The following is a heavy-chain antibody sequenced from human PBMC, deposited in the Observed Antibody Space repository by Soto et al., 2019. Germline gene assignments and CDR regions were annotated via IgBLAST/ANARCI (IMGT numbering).Heavy chain of an antibody. V-gene: IGHV3-30-3*01. CDR2: ISYDGSNQ. CDR1: GFTFSDFE. J-gene: IGHJ4*02. D-gene: IGHD1-7*01. Sequence: QVQLVESGGGVVQPGRSLRPSCSASGFTFSDFEMYWIRQAPGKGLDWVSFISYDGSNQYYAGSVKGRFTISRDNSKNTLFLLMSSLRPEDTAVYFCARRTGTAPRFDFWGQGTLVTVSS. CDR3: ARRTGTAPRFDF.